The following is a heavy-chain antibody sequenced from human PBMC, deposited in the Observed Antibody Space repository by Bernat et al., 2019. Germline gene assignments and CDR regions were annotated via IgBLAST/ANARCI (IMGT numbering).Heavy chain of an antibody. CDR2: IYHSGST. J-gene: IGHJ4*02. V-gene: IGHV4-4*02. D-gene: IGHD3-10*01. CDR3: ARKRITMVQGALYYFDY. CDR1: GGSISSSNW. Sequence: QVQLQESGPGLVKPSGTLSLTCAVSGGSISSSNWWSWVRQPPGKGLEWIGEIYHSGSTNYNPSLKSRVTISVDKSKNQFSLKLSSVTAADTAVYYCARKRITMVQGALYYFDYWGQGTLVTVSS.